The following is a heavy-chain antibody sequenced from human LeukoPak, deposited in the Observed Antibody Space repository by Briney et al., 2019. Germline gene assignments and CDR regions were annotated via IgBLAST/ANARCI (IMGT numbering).Heavy chain of an antibody. J-gene: IGHJ4*02. Sequence: ASVKVSFKASGYTFTSYGISWVRQAPGQGVEWMGWISAYNGNTNYTQKLQGRVTITTDTSTSTAYMELRSLRSDDTAVYYCARVDGGYNFDYWGQGTLVTVSS. D-gene: IGHD4-23*01. CDR3: ARVDGGYNFDY. CDR1: GYTFTSYG. CDR2: ISAYNGNT. V-gene: IGHV1-18*01.